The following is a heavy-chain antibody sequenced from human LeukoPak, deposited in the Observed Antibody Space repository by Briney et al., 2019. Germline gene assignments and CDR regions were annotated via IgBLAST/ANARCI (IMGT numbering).Heavy chain of an antibody. J-gene: IGHJ5*02. CDR2: ISAYNGNT. CDR3: ARYYYDFWSGYSNWFDP. D-gene: IGHD3-3*01. CDR1: GYTFTSYY. Sequence: GASVKVSCKTSGYTFTSYYIHWVRQAPGQGLEWMGWISAYNGNTNYAQKLQGRVTMTTDTSTSTAYMELRSLRSDDTAVYYCARYYYDFWSGYSNWFDPWGQGTLVTVSS. V-gene: IGHV1-18*04.